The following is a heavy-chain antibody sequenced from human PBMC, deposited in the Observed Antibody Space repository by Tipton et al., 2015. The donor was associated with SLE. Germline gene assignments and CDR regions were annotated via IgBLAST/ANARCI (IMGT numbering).Heavy chain of an antibody. D-gene: IGHD6-13*01. CDR2: IYTSGST. V-gene: IGHV4-59*01. J-gene: IGHJ6*02. CDR1: GGSISSYY. Sequence: LSLTCTVSGGSISSYYWSWIRQPPGKGLEWIGYIYTSGSTNYNPSLKSRVTISVDTSKNQFSLKLSSVTAADTAVYYCARDRDLAPAGVYYYYGMDVWGQGTTVTVSS. CDR3: ARDRDLAPAGVYYYYGMDV.